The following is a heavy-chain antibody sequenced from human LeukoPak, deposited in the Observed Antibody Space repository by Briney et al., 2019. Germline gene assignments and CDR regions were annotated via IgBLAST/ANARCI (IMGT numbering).Heavy chain of an antibody. V-gene: IGHV1-46*01. CDR2: INPSGGST. J-gene: IGHJ4*02. CDR3: ARGSPYYYDSSGYSGFDY. Sequence: ASVKVSCKASGYTFTSYYMHWVRQAPGQGLEWMGIINPSGGSTSYAQKFQGRVTITADESTSTAYMELSSLRSEDTAVYYCARGSPYYYDSSGYSGFDYWGQGTLVTVSS. D-gene: IGHD3-22*01. CDR1: GYTFTSYY.